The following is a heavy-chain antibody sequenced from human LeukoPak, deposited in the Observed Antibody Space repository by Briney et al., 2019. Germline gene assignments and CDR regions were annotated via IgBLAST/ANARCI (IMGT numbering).Heavy chain of an antibody. J-gene: IGHJ6*02. CDR3: ARDLPLLWFGELSPRAYYYGMDV. CDR1: GLTFRSYC. CDR2: ISSSGSPI. V-gene: IGHV3-11*01. D-gene: IGHD3-10*01. Sequence: SLRLSCAASGLTFRSYCMSWIRQAPGKGLEWVSYISSSGSPIYYADSVKGRFTISRDNAKNSLYLQMNSLKAEDTAVYYGARDLPLLWFGELSPRAYYYGMDVWGQGTTVTVSS.